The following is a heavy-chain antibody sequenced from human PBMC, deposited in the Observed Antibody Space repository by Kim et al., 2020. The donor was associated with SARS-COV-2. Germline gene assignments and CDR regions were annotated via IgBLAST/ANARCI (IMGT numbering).Heavy chain of an antibody. CDR2: INHSGST. Sequence: SETLSLTCAVYGGSFSGYYWSWIRQPPGKGLEWIGEINHSGSTNYNPSLKSRVTISVDTSKNQFSLKLSSVTAADTAVYYCARNPGGDYYGSGSYYTRWFDPWGQGTLVTVSS. CDR1: GGSFSGYY. J-gene: IGHJ5*02. D-gene: IGHD3-10*01. V-gene: IGHV4-34*01. CDR3: ARNPGGDYYGSGSYYTRWFDP.